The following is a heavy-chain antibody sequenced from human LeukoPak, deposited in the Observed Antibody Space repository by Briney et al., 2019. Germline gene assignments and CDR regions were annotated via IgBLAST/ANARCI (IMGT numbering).Heavy chain of an antibody. J-gene: IGHJ4*02. Sequence: GGSLRLSCAASGFTFSSYVMGWVRQAPGKGLEWVSSISASGGSRFYGDSVKGRFTISRDNSKNTLFLQMNSLRAEDTAVYFCAKYGNSGWVIDYWGQGTLVTVSS. CDR2: ISASGGSR. CDR3: AKYGNSGWVIDY. D-gene: IGHD6-19*01. CDR1: GFTFSSYV. V-gene: IGHV3-23*01.